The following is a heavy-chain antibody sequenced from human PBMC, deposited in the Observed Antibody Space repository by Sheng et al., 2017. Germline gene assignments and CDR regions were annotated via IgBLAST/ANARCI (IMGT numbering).Heavy chain of an antibody. J-gene: IGHJ4*02. V-gene: IGHV3-30*02. CDR1: GFTFSYYG. D-gene: IGHD1-26*01. CDR2: IGYDGSNK. Sequence: QVQLVESGGGVVQPGGSLRLSCAASGFTFSYYGIHWVRQAPGKGLEWLAFIGYDGSNKYYVDSVKGRFTISRDNSKNTLYLQMNSLRSEDTALYYCAKDIAGATGQGWNFDFWGQGTLVTVSS. CDR3: AKDIAGATGQGWNFDF.